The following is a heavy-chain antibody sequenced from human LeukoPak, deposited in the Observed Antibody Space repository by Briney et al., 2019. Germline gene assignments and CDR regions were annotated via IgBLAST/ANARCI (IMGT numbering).Heavy chain of an antibody. J-gene: IGHJ4*02. D-gene: IGHD3-10*01. CDR3: AKGDGSGSYYY. V-gene: IGHV3-48*01. CDR1: GFIFSSYS. CDR2: ISSSSSTI. Sequence: PGGSLRLSCAATGFIFSSYSMNWVRQAPGKGLEWVSYISSSSSTIYYADSVKGRFTISRDNSKNTLYLQMNSLRAEDTAVYYCAKGDGSGSYYYWGQGTLVTVSS.